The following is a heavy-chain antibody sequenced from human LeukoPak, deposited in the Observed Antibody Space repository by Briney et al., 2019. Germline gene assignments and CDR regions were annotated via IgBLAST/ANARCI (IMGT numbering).Heavy chain of an antibody. CDR3: AKDPTDSAAAPGLGIDY. J-gene: IGHJ4*02. CDR1: GFTFDDYA. D-gene: IGHD6-13*01. CDR2: ISGDGGST. V-gene: IGHV3-43*02. Sequence: GGSLRLSCAASGFTFDDYAMHWVRQAPGKGLEWVSLISGDGGSTYYADSVKGRFTISRDNSKNSLYLQMNSLRTEDTALYYCAKDPTDSAAAPGLGIDYWGQGTLVTVSS.